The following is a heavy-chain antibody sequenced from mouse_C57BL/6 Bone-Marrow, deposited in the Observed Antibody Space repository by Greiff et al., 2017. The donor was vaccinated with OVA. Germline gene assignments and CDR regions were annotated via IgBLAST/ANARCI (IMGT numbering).Heavy chain of an antibody. CDR1: GFTFSDFY. J-gene: IGHJ1*03. CDR3: ARVKLGLWYFDV. CDR2: SRNKANDYTT. V-gene: IGHV7-1*01. Sequence: EVNVVESGGGLVQSGRSLRLSCATSGFTFSDFYMEWVRQAPGKGLEWIAASRNKANDYTTEYSASVKGRFIVSRDTSQSILYLQMNALRAEDTAIYYCARVKLGLWYFDVWGTGTTVTVSS. D-gene: IGHD4-1*01.